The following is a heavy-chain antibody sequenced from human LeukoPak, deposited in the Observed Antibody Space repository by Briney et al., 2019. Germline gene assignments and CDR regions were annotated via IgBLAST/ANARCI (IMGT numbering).Heavy chain of an antibody. D-gene: IGHD1-26*01. CDR1: GYTFTGYY. CDR2: INPNSGGT. CDR3: ARTSGSYSLFQH. Sequence: ASVKVSCKAPGYTFTGYYMHWVRQAPGQGLEWMGWINPNSGGTNYAQKFQGRVTMTRDTSISTAYMELSRLRSDDTAVYYCARTSGSYSLFQHWGQGTLVTVSS. J-gene: IGHJ1*01. V-gene: IGHV1-2*02.